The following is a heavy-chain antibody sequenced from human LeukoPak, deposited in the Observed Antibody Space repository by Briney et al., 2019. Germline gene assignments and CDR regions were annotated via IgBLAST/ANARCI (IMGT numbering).Heavy chain of an antibody. V-gene: IGHV4-39*07. Sequence: PSETLSLTCTVSGVSINRYYWGWVRQPPGKGLEWIGSIYYSGSTYYNPSLKSRVTISVDTSKNQFSLKLSSVTAADTAVYYCARVNSDYYDSSGYWYNWFDPWGQGTLVTVSS. D-gene: IGHD3-22*01. CDR1: GVSINRYY. CDR2: IYYSGST. J-gene: IGHJ5*02. CDR3: ARVNSDYYDSSGYWYNWFDP.